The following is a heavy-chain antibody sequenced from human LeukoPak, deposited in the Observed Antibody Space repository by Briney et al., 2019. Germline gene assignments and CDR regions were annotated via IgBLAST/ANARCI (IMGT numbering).Heavy chain of an antibody. CDR1: GGTFSSYA. J-gene: IGHJ4*02. Sequence: GSSVKVSCKASGGTFSSYAISWVRQAPGQGLEWMGRIIPILGIANYAQKFQGRVTISADKSTSTAYMELSSLRSEDTAVYYCARGSYLSWNYWGQRTLVTVSS. CDR3: ARGSYLSWNY. D-gene: IGHD1-26*01. V-gene: IGHV1-69*04. CDR2: IIPILGIA.